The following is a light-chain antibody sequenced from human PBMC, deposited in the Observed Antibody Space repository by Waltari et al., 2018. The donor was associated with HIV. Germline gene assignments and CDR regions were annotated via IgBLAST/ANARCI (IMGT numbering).Light chain of an antibody. CDR3: CSYAGSYTMV. Sequence: QSALTQPRSVSGSPGQSVTTSCTGSSSDVGGYKFVAWYHQHPGKAPKVIIHDVSERPAGVPDRFSGSKSGNTASLTISGLQAEDDADYYCCSYAGSYTMVFGGGTKLTVL. J-gene: IGLJ2*01. V-gene: IGLV2-11*01. CDR1: SSDVGGYKF. CDR2: DVS.